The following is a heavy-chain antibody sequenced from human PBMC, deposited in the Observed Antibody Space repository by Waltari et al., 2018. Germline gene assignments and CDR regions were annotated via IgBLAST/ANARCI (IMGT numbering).Heavy chain of an antibody. D-gene: IGHD3-22*01. CDR1: GGSISSGSHY. CDR2: IYTSGST. Sequence: QVQLQESGPGLVKPSQTLSLTCTVSGGSISSGSHYWSWIRQPAGKGLEWIGYIYTSGSTNYNPSLKSRVTISVDTSKNQFSLKLSSVTAADTAVYYCARGVLEVVAVPFDYWGQGTLVTVSS. CDR3: ARGVLEVVAVPFDY. J-gene: IGHJ4*02. V-gene: IGHV4-61*09.